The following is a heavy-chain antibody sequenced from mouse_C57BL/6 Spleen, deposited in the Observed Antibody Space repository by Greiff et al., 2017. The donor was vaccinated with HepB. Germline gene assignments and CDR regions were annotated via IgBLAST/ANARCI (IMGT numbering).Heavy chain of an antibody. V-gene: IGHV1-76*01. CDR2: IYPGSGNT. D-gene: IGHD2-1*01. CDR3: ARANYYGNPFAY. Sequence: VQLQQSGAELVRPGASVKLSCKASGYTFTDYYINWVKQRPGQGLEWIARIYPGSGNTYYNEKFKGKATLTAEKSSSTAYMHLSSLTSEDSAVYFWARANYYGNPFAYWGQGTLVTVSA. J-gene: IGHJ3*01. CDR1: GYTFTDYY.